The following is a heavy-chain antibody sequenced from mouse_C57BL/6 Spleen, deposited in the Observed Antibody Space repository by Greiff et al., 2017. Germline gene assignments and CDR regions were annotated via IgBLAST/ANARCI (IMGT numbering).Heavy chain of an antibody. D-gene: IGHD1-1*01. CDR1: GYAFSSSW. J-gene: IGHJ2*01. CDR2: IYPGDGDT. V-gene: IGHV1-82*01. CDR3: AHYYGSGGY. Sequence: QVQLQQSGPELVKPGASVKISCKASGYAFSSSWMNWVKQRPGKGLEWIGRIYPGDGDTNYNGKFKGKATLTADKSASTAYMQLSSLTSVDSAVYFCAHYYGSGGYWGQGTTLTVSS.